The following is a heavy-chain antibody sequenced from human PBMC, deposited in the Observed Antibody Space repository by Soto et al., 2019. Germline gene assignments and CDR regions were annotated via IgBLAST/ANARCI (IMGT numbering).Heavy chain of an antibody. Sequence: PGESLKISCKGSGYSFTSYLISWIRQMPQKGLKWMGIIYPGDSDPRYSPSFQGQVTISADKSVCTAYLQWSSLKASDTAMYYCARFHEREWLVRHAFDNSGKGTMVT. V-gene: IGHV5-51*01. D-gene: IGHD6-19*01. CDR3: ARFHEREWLVRHAFDN. J-gene: IGHJ3*02. CDR1: GYSFTSYL. CDR2: IYPGDSDP.